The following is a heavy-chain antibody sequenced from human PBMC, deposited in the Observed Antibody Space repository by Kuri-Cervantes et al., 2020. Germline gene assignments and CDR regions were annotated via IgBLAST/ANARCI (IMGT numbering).Heavy chain of an antibody. V-gene: IGHV1-8*01. CDR2: MNPNSGNT. J-gene: IGHJ6*02. D-gene: IGHD3-10*01. Sequence: ASVKVSCKASGYTFTSYDINWVRQATGQGLEWMGWMNPNSGNTGYAQKFQGRVTMTRNTSISTAYMELSSLRSDDTAVYYCARLFRSYYGSGSYKVYYYGMDVWGQGNTVTVSS. CDR3: ARLFRSYYGSGSYKVYYYGMDV. CDR1: GYTFTSYD.